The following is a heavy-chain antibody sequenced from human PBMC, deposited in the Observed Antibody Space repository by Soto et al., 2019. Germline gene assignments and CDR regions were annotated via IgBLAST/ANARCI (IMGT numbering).Heavy chain of an antibody. CDR3: ARLVMTTVPASYYYGMDV. CDR1: GGTFSSYA. D-gene: IGHD4-4*01. J-gene: IGHJ6*02. CDR2: IIPFIGTA. V-gene: IGHV1-69*18. Sequence: QVQLVQSGAEVKKPGSSVTVSCKASGGTFSSYAISWVRQAPGQGREWMGRIIPFIGTANYAQNFQSTVTITADESTSTAYMELTSLRSEDTAVYYSARLVMTTVPASYYYGMDVWGQGTTVTVSS.